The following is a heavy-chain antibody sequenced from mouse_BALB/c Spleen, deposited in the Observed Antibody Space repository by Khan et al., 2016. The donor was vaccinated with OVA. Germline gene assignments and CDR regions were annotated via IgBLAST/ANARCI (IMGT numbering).Heavy chain of an antibody. CDR1: GFNIKDTY. J-gene: IGHJ2*02. CDR2: IDPANGNT. CDR3: ARINE. Sequence: VQLKQSGAELVKPGASVKLSCTASGFNIKDTYMHWVKQSPEQGLEWIGRIDPANGNTTYDPKFQGQATITTDTSSNTAYLQLSSLTYEDTAVYYCARINEWGQGTSVTVSS. V-gene: IGHV14-3*02.